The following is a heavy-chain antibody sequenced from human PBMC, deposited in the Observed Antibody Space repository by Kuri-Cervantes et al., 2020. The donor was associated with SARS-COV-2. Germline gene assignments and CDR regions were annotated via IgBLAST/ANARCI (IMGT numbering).Heavy chain of an antibody. D-gene: IGHD5-12*01. Sequence: GGSLRLSCAASGFTFSSYAMHWVRQAPGKGLEYVSAISSNGSSTYYADSVKGRFTISRDNAKNSLYLQMNSLRAEDTAVYYCARSGYSGYDLNYWGQGTLVTVSS. J-gene: IGHJ4*02. CDR1: GFTFSSYA. V-gene: IGHV3-64*02. CDR2: ISSNGSST. CDR3: ARSGYSGYDLNY.